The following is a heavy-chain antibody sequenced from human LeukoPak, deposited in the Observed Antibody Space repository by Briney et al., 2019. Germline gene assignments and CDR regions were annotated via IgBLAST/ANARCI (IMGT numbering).Heavy chain of an antibody. CDR1: GYTFPSYF. J-gene: IGHJ4*02. Sequence: ASVKVSCKASGYTFPSYFMHWVRQAPGQGLEWMGIINPTGGSTTYAQKFQGRVTMTRDTSTSTVYMELSSLRSDDTAVYYCARDQEGFDYWGQGTLVTVSS. V-gene: IGHV1-46*01. CDR2: INPTGGST. CDR3: ARDQEGFDY.